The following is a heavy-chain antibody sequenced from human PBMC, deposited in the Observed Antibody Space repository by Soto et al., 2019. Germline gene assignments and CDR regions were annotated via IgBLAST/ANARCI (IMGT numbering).Heavy chain of an antibody. D-gene: IGHD2-21*01. V-gene: IGHV3-15*01. CDR3: TKVRPLTGGRVIAT. CDR2: IRSKPSGGTA. CDR1: GLTFGDAW. J-gene: IGHJ3*01. Sequence: EVQLVESGGGLVNPGGSLRLSCAASGLTFGDAWMTWVRQAPGKGAEWVGLIRSKPSGGTADYAALVKGRFILSRDDSKNTVFLQMNSLKTEDTAVYYCTKVRPLTGGRVIATWGQGTMVTVSS.